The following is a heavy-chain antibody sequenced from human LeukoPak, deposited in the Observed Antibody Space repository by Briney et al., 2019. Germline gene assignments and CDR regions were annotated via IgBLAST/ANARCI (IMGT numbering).Heavy chain of an antibody. Sequence: SETLSLTCTVSGGSISSGDYYWSWIRQHPGKGLEWIGYIYYSGSTYYNPSLKSRVTISVDTSKNQFSLKLSSVTAADTAVYYCAREYCSSTSCHIDYWGQGTLVTVSS. V-gene: IGHV4-31*03. J-gene: IGHJ4*02. CDR1: GGSISSGDYY. D-gene: IGHD2-2*02. CDR3: AREYCSSTSCHIDY. CDR2: IYYSGST.